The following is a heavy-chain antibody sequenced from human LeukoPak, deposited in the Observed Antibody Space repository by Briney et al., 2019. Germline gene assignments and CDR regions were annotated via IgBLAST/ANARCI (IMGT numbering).Heavy chain of an antibody. J-gene: IGHJ2*01. V-gene: IGHV3-23*01. CDR1: GFTFTNYV. D-gene: IGHD2-21*02. Sequence: PGGSLRLSCAASGFTFTNYVMGWVRQAPGKGLEWVSSISGIGDNTYYADSVKGRFTISRDNSKNTLYLQMNSLRAEDTAVYYCARDLLAYCGGDCENWYFDLWGRGTLVTVSS. CDR3: ARDLLAYCGGDCENWYFDL. CDR2: ISGIGDNT.